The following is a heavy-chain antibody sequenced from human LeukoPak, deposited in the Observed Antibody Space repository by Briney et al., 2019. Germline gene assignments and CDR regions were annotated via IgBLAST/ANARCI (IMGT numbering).Heavy chain of an antibody. J-gene: IGHJ4*02. CDR1: GYTFTSYY. D-gene: IGHD3-9*01. V-gene: IGHV1-2*02. CDR3: ARDKSKLRYFDWLLSLDY. Sequence: ASVKVSCKASGYTFTSYYMHWVRQAPGQGLEWMGWINPNSGGTNYAQKFQGRVTMTRDTSISTAYMELSRLRSDDTAVYYCARDKSKLRYFDWLLSLDYWGQGTLVTVSS. CDR2: INPNSGGT.